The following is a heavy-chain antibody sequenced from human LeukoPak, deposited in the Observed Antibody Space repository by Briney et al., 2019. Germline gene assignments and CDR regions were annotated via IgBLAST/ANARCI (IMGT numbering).Heavy chain of an antibody. CDR1: GGSISSYY. Sequence: SETLSLTCTVSGGSISSYYWSWIRQPPGKGLEWIGYIYTSGSTNYNASFKSRVTISVDTSKNQFSLKLSSVTAADTAVYYCARHTGYYDILTGNYYYYYYMDVWGKGTTVTVSS. CDR2: IYTSGST. D-gene: IGHD3-9*01. J-gene: IGHJ6*03. CDR3: ARHTGYYDILTGNYYYYYYMDV. V-gene: IGHV4-4*09.